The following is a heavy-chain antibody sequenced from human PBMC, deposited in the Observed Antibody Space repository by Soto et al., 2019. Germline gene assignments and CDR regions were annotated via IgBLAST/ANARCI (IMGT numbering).Heavy chain of an antibody. Sequence: GGSLRLSCAASGFTFSSYAMHWVRQAPGKGLEWVAVISYDGSNKYYADSVKGRFTISRDNSKNTLYLQMNSLRAEDTAVYYCARSLPVMYNWNYSWGYYYGMDVWGQGTTVTVSS. CDR1: GFTFSSYA. CDR2: ISYDGSNK. CDR3: ARSLPVMYNWNYSWGYYYGMDV. D-gene: IGHD1-7*01. J-gene: IGHJ6*02. V-gene: IGHV3-30-3*01.